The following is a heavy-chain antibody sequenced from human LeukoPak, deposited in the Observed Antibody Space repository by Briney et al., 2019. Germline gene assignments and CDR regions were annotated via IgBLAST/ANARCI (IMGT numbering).Heavy chain of an antibody. CDR2: ISFDGSDK. CDR3: AKDRSVTTTFDY. CDR1: GFTFSSYG. Sequence: GGSLRLSCAASGFTFSSYGMHWVRQAPGKGLEWVALISFDGSDKFYADSVKGRFTISRDNSENSLYLQMNSLRTEDTAVYYCAKDRSVTTTFDYWGQGTLVTVSS. J-gene: IGHJ4*02. D-gene: IGHD4-17*01. V-gene: IGHV3-30*18.